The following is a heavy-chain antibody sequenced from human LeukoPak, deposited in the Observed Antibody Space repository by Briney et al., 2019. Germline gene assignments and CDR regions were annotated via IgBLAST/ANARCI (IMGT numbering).Heavy chain of an antibody. D-gene: IGHD3-16*02. Sequence: PGRSLRLSCAASGFTFSSYGMHWVRQAPGKGLEWVAVIWYDGSNKYYADSVKGRFTISRDNSKNTLDLQMNSLRAEDTAVYYCARDFDYVWGSYRYTGPGNYWGQGTLVTVSS. V-gene: IGHV3-33*01. CDR1: GFTFSSYG. CDR2: IWYDGSNK. J-gene: IGHJ4*02. CDR3: ARDFDYVWGSYRYTGPGNY.